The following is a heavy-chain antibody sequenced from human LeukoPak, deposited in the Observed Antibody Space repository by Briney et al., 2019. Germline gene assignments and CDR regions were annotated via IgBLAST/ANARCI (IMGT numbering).Heavy chain of an antibody. Sequence: GGSPRLSCEASGFTFSSHWVHWVRQAPGKGLVWVSRIPRDGSGANYADSVKGRFTISRDNVKNTVYLQMNSLRVEDTAVYYCTRAPVASWFDSWGQGTLVTVS. D-gene: IGHD2-15*01. CDR2: IPRDGSGA. J-gene: IGHJ5*01. CDR1: GFTFSSHW. CDR3: TRAPVASWFDS. V-gene: IGHV3-74*01.